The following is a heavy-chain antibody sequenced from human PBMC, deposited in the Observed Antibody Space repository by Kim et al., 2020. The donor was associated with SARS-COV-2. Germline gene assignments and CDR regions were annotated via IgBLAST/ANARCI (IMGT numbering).Heavy chain of an antibody. J-gene: IGHJ6*02. Sequence: GGSLRLSCAASGFTFSDYYMSWIRQAPGKGLEWVSYISSSSSYTNYADSVKGRFTISRDNAKNSLYLQMNSLRAEDTAVYYCARDQRIAAAGRGVYYYGMDVWGQGTTVTVSS. CDR3: ARDQRIAAAGRGVYYYGMDV. D-gene: IGHD6-13*01. V-gene: IGHV3-11*05. CDR1: GFTFSDYY. CDR2: ISSSSSYT.